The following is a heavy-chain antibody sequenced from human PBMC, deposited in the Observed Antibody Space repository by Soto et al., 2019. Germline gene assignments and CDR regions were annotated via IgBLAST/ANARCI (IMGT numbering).Heavy chain of an antibody. CDR1: GFTFSSYA. Sequence: GGSLRLSCAASGFTFSSYAMHWVRQAPGKGLEWVAVISYDGSNKYYADSVKGRFTISRDNSKNTLYLQMNSLRAEDTAVYYCASEYCSGGSRLPLLADWGQGTLVPGSS. V-gene: IGHV3-30-3*01. CDR2: ISYDGSNK. D-gene: IGHD2-15*01. CDR3: ASEYCSGGSRLPLLAD. J-gene: IGHJ1*01.